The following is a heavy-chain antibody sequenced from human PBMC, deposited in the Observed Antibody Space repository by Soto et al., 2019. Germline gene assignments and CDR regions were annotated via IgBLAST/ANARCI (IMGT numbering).Heavy chain of an antibody. Sequence: SVKVSCKASGGTFSSYTISWVRQAPGQGLEWMGRIIPILGIANYAQKFQGRVTITADKSTSTAYMELSSLRSEDTAVYYCVSSIVGATSWFDPWGQGTLVTVSS. CDR1: GGTFSSYT. CDR3: VSSIVGATSWFDP. J-gene: IGHJ5*02. CDR2: IIPILGIA. D-gene: IGHD1-26*01. V-gene: IGHV1-69*02.